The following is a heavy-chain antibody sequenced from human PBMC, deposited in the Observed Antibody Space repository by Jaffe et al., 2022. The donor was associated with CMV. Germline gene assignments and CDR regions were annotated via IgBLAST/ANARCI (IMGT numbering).Heavy chain of an antibody. CDR1: GFTFSSYA. CDR3: AKSRKTRGYSGYDSDYYYYGMDV. CDR2: ISGSGGST. D-gene: IGHD5-12*01. V-gene: IGHV3-23*01. Sequence: EVQLLESGGGLVQPGGSLRLSCAASGFTFSSYAMSWVRQAPGKGLEWVSAISGSGGSTYYADSVKGRFTISRDNSKNTLYLQMNSLRAEDTAVYYCAKSRKTRGYSGYDSDYYYYGMDVWGQGTTVTVSS. J-gene: IGHJ6*02.